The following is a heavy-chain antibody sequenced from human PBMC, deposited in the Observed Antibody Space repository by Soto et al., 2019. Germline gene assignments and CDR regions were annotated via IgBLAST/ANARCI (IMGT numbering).Heavy chain of an antibody. CDR1: GFSLSTSGVG. CDR2: IYWNDDK. J-gene: IGHJ4*02. V-gene: IGHV2-5*01. CDR3: AHSTDSVEYYYDSSGKFDY. Sequence: SGPTLVNPTQTLTLTCTFSGFSLSTSGVGVGWIRQPPGKALEWLALIYWNDDKRYSPSLKSRLTITKDTSKNQVVLTMNNMDPVDTATYYCAHSTDSVEYYYDSSGKFDYWGQGTPVTVYS. D-gene: IGHD3-22*01.